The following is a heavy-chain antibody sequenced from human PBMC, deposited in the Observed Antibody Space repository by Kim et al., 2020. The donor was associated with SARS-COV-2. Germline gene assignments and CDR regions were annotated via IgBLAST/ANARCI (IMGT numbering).Heavy chain of an antibody. CDR1: GFTFSSYS. Sequence: GGSLRLSCAASGFTFSSYSMNWVRQAPGKGLEWVSSISSSSSYIYYADSVKGRFTISRDNAKNSLYLQMNSLRAEDTAVYYCARDWGYCSGGSCPPGYYGMDVWGQGTTVTVSS. CDR2: ISSSSSYI. J-gene: IGHJ6*02. D-gene: IGHD2-15*01. V-gene: IGHV3-21*01. CDR3: ARDWGYCSGGSCPPGYYGMDV.